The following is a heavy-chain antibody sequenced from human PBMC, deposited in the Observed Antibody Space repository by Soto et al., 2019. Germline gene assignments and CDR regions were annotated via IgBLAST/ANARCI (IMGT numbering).Heavy chain of an antibody. J-gene: IGHJ6*02. CDR3: AREPLWSGPYYYYGMDV. CDR2: INHSGST. V-gene: IGHV4-34*01. D-gene: IGHD3-3*01. Sequence: PSETLSLTCAVYGGSFSGYYWSWIRQPPGKGLEWIGEINHSGSTNYNPSLKSRVTISVDTSKNQFSLKLSSVTAADTAVCYCAREPLWSGPYYYYGMDVWGQGTTVTVSS. CDR1: GGSFSGYY.